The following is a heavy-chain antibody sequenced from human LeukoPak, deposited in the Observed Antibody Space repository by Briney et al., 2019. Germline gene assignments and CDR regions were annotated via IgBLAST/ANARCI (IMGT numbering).Heavy chain of an antibody. V-gene: IGHV3-53*01. CDR2: IYSGGST. D-gene: IGHD3-22*01. CDR3: ARDTPNDSSGYYYG. J-gene: IGHJ4*02. CDR1: GFTVSSNY. Sequence: PGGSLRLSCAASGFTVSSNYMSWVRQAPGKGLEWVSVIYSGGSTYYADSVKGRFTISRDNSKNTLYLQMNSLRAEDTAVYYCARDTPNDSSGYYYGWGQGTLVTVSS.